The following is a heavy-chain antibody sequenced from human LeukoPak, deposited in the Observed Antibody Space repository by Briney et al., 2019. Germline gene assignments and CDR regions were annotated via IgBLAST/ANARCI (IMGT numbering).Heavy chain of an antibody. J-gene: IGHJ4*02. CDR3: ARQQLGELAY. V-gene: IGHV7-4-1*02. D-gene: IGHD6-13*01. CDR1: GYTFTSYA. CDR2: INTNTGNP. Sequence: ASVKVSCKASGYTFTSYAMNWVRQAPGQELEWMGWINTNTGNPTYAQGFTGRFVFSLDTSVSTTYLQISNLKAEDTAVYHCARQQLGELAYWGQGTLVTVSS.